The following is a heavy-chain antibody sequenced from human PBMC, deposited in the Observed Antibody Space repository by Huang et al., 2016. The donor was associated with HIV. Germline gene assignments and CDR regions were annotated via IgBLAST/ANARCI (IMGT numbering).Heavy chain of an antibody. V-gene: IGHV4-61*01. CDR2: LYYSGGT. CDR1: GGSVSCGSYY. CDR3: ARDSGDGRSFDI. J-gene: IGHJ3*02. Sequence: QVQLQESGPGLVKPSETLSLTCTVSGGSVSCGSYYWSWIRQPPGKGLEWIGYLYYSGGTNDNPSPKSRVTIPVDTSKNQFSLKLGSVTAADTAVYYCARDSGDGRSFDIWGQGTMVTVYS. D-gene: IGHD1-26*01.